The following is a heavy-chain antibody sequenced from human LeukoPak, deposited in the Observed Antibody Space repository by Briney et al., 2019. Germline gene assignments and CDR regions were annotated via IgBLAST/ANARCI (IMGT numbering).Heavy chain of an antibody. Sequence: ASVKVSCKASGYTFTSYGFSWVRQAPGQGLEWMGWMNPNSGNTGYAQKFQGRVTMTRNTSISTAYMELSSLRSEDTAVYYCARAWDSSSWYYYYYGMDVWGQGTTITVSS. CDR2: MNPNSGNT. J-gene: IGHJ6*02. D-gene: IGHD6-13*01. CDR1: GYTFTSYG. CDR3: ARAWDSSSWYYYYYGMDV. V-gene: IGHV1-8*02.